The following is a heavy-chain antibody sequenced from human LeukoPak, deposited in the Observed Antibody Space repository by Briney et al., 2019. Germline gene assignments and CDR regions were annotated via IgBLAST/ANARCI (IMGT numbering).Heavy chain of an antibody. D-gene: IGHD2-2*01. V-gene: IGHV4-34*01. Sequence: SETLSLTCAVYGGSFSGYYWSWIRQPPGKGLEWIGEINHSGSTNYNPSLKSRVTISVDTSKNQFSLKLSSVTAADTAVYYCARLKCSSTSCYRWGQGTLVTVSS. CDR2: INHSGST. CDR3: ARLKCSSTSCYR. CDR1: GGSFSGYY. J-gene: IGHJ4*02.